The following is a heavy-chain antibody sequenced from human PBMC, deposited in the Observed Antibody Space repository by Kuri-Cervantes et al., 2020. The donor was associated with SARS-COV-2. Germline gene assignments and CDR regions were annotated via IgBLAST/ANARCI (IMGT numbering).Heavy chain of an antibody. J-gene: IGHJ4*02. V-gene: IGHV3-7*01. D-gene: IGHD3-10*01. CDR2: IKQDGSEK. Sequence: GESLKISCAASGFTFSSYWMSWVRQAPGKGLEWVANIKQDGSEKYYVDSVKGRFTISRDNAKNSLYLQMNNLRAEDTAVYYCARDRGPLAYWGQGSLVTVSS. CDR1: GFTFSSYW. CDR3: ARDRGPLAY.